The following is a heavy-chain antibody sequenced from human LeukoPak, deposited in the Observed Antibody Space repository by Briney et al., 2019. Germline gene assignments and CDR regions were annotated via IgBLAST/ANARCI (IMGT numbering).Heavy chain of an antibody. CDR1: GFTFSSYS. Sequence: GGSLRLSCAASGFTFSSYSMNWVRQAPGKGLEWVSSISSSSSYIYYADSVKGRFTISRDNAKNSLYLQMNSLRAEDTAVYYCARVRGSYYYDSSGYYGAASDYWGQGTLVTVPS. J-gene: IGHJ4*02. CDR2: ISSSSSYI. V-gene: IGHV3-21*01. D-gene: IGHD3-22*01. CDR3: ARVRGSYYYDSSGYYGAASDY.